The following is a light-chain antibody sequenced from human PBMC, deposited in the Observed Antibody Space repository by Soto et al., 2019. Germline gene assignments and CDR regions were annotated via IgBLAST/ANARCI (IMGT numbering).Light chain of an antibody. CDR2: GAS. Sequence: EIVLTQSPGTLSLSPGERATLSCRASQSVSSSYLAWYQQKPGQAPRLLIYGASSRATGIPDRFRGSGSGTDFTLTISRLEPEDFAVYYCQQYDTSPTFGQGTKLEIK. CDR1: QSVSSSY. V-gene: IGKV3-20*01. CDR3: QQYDTSPT. J-gene: IGKJ2*01.